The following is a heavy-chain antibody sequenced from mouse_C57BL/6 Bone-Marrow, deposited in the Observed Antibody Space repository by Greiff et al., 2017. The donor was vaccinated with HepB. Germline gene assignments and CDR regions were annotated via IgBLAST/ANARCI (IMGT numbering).Heavy chain of an antibody. Sequence: QVQLQQPGAELVKPGASVKLSCKASGYTFTSYWMHWVKQRPGQGLEWIGMIHPNSGSTNYNEKFKSKATLTVDKSSSTAYMQISSLTSEDSAVYYCAKESSSYAMDYWGQGTSVTVSS. CDR2: IHPNSGST. CDR1: GYTFTSYW. D-gene: IGHD1-1*01. J-gene: IGHJ4*01. V-gene: IGHV1-64*01. CDR3: AKESSSYAMDY.